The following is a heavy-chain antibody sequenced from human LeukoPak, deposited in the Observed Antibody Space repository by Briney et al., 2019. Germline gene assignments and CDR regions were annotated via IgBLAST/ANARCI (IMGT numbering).Heavy chain of an antibody. CDR2: IYYSGST. Sequence: SETLSLTCSVSGGSISSGDYYWSWIRQPPGKGLEWIGYIYYSGSTYYNPSLKSRVTISVDTSKNQFSLRLSSVTAADTAVYYCARLDSSGYYPTYYIDYWGQGTLVAVSS. J-gene: IGHJ4*02. V-gene: IGHV4-30-4*01. CDR3: ARLDSSGYYPTYYIDY. D-gene: IGHD3-22*01. CDR1: GGSISSGDYY.